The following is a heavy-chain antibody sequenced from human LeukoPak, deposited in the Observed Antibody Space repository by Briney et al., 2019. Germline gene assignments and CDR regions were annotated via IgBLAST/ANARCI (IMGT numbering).Heavy chain of an antibody. CDR2: IKSKTDGGTT. CDR3: TTVSRLLEWLLADY. J-gene: IGHJ4*02. D-gene: IGHD3-3*01. Sequence: GGSLRLSCAASGFTFSNAWMSWVRQAPGKGLEWVGRIKSKTDGGTTDYAAPVKGRFTISRDDSKNTLYLQMNSLKPEDTAVYYCTTVSRLLEWLLADYWGQGTLVTVSS. CDR1: GFTFSNAW. V-gene: IGHV3-15*01.